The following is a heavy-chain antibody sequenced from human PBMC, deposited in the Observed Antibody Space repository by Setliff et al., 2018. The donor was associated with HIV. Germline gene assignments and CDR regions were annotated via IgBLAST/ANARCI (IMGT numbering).Heavy chain of an antibody. CDR3: ARSGGIGNYHWDV. V-gene: IGHV3-74*01. Sequence: GGSLRLSCAASGFTFSSYWMHWVRQAPGKGLVWVSRINSDGSSTNYADSVKGRFTISRDNAKNTLYLQMNSLRVEDTAVYHCARSGGIGNYHWDVWGKGTTVTVSS. CDR2: INSDGSST. CDR1: GFTFSSYW. D-gene: IGHD3-16*01. J-gene: IGHJ6*03.